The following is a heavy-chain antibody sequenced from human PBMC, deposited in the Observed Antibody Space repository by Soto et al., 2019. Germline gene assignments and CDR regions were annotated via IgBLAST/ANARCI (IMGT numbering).Heavy chain of an antibody. J-gene: IGHJ4*02. CDR1: GYTFTSYA. V-gene: IGHV1-3*01. CDR2: INPSDGST. Sequence: ASVKVSCKASGYTFTSYAMHWVRQAPGQSLEWIGIINPSDGSTKYAQKFKGRLTMTRDTSTTTAYMDLSALTSDDTAMYYCARGLGLGDCWGQGTLVTVSS. D-gene: IGHD3-9*01. CDR3: ARGLGLGDC.